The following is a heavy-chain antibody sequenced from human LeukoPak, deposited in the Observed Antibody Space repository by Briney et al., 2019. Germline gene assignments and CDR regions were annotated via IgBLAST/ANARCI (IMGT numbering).Heavy chain of an antibody. J-gene: IGHJ4*02. Sequence: SETLSLTCTVSGGSISYYYWGWIRQPPRKGLVWIGYIYYSGNTDYNPSLKSRVTMSVDTSRNQFSLRLTSVTAADTAVYYCASAGPRRDGYNVDYWGQGTLVTVSS. V-gene: IGHV4-59*01. CDR1: GGSISYYY. CDR3: ASAGPRRDGYNVDY. D-gene: IGHD5-24*01. CDR2: IYYSGNT.